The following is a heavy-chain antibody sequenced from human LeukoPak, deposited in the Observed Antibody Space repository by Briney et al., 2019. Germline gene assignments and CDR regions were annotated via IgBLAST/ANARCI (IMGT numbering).Heavy chain of an antibody. CDR2: IIPILAIP. V-gene: IGHV1-69*02. CDR1: GGTFSRYP. J-gene: IGHJ4*02. CDR3: ARTTTVIL. D-gene: IGHD4-11*01. Sequence: SVTVSCQTSGGTFSRYPINWLGQAPGHGLEWMGRIIPILAIPNYAQKFQSRVTITADKSTRTAYMEVSSLASEDTAVYCCARTTTVILWGQGTLVTVSS.